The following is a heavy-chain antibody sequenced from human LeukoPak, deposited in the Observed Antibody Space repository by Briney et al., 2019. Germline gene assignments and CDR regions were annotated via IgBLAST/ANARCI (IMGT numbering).Heavy chain of an antibody. Sequence: GGSLRLSCAASGFTFSSYGMHWVRQAPGKGLEWVAVISYDGSNKYYADSVKGRFTISRDNSKNTLYLQMNSLRAGDTAVYYCARDITMVRGVTFDAFDIWGQGTMVTVSS. CDR3: ARDITMVRGVTFDAFDI. CDR1: GFTFSSYG. D-gene: IGHD3-10*01. V-gene: IGHV3-30*03. CDR2: ISYDGSNK. J-gene: IGHJ3*02.